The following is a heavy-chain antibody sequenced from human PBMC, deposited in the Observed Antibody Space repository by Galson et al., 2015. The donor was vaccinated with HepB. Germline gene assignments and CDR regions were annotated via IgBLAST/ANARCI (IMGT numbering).Heavy chain of an antibody. V-gene: IGHV3-30*03. CDR3: ARHWGSGWYYFDY. CDR2: ISYDGSNK. Sequence: SLRLSCAASGFTFSSYGMHWVRQAPGKGLEWVAVISYDGSNKYYADSVKGRFTISRDNSKNTLYLQMNSLRAEDTAVYYCARHWGSGWYYFDYWGQGTLVTVSS. J-gene: IGHJ4*02. CDR1: GFTFSSYG. D-gene: IGHD6-19*01.